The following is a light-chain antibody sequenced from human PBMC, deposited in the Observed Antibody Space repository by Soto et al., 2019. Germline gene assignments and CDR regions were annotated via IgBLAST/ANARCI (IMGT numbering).Light chain of an antibody. CDR1: QTISSW. CDR2: KAS. J-gene: IGKJ5*01. CDR3: PLSTSHPDR. Sequence: IQMNLSRASLSLKKEYRVSITWGASQTISSWVAWYQQKPGKAPKLLIYKASTLKSGVPSRFSGSGSGTEFTLTISSLQPDDFATYYCPLSTSHPDRFGQ. V-gene: IGKV1-5*03.